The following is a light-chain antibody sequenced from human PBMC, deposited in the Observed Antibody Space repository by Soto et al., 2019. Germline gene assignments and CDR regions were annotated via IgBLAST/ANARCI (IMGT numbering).Light chain of an antibody. CDR1: QSVTNNY. Sequence: EIVLTQSPGTLSLSPGERATFSCRASQSVTNNYLAWYQQKPGQAPRLLIYGASSRAAGIPDRFSGSGSGTDFTLTIIRLEPEDFAVYYCQQYGSSPYSFGQGTKLEIK. J-gene: IGKJ2*01. CDR2: GAS. CDR3: QQYGSSPYS. V-gene: IGKV3-20*01.